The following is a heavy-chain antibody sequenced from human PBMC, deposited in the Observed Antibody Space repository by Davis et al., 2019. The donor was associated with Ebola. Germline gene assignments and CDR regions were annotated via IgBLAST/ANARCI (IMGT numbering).Heavy chain of an antibody. J-gene: IGHJ6*02. V-gene: IGHV3-11*05. CDR2: ISSSSSYI. CDR3: AKDINYYDFWSGYYDYYYGMDV. D-gene: IGHD3-3*01. Sequence: GESLKISCAASGFTFSDYYMSWIRQAPGKGLEWVSYISSSSSYIYYADSVKGRFTISRDNAKNSLYLQMNSLRAEDTAVYYCAKDINYYDFWSGYYDYYYGMDVWGQGTTVTVSS. CDR1: GFTFSDYY.